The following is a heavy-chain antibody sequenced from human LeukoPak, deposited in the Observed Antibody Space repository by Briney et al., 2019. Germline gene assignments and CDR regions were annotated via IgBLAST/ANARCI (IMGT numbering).Heavy chain of an antibody. CDR3: ARGVWIGYYMDV. CDR2: INSDGSST. CDR1: GFTFSSYW. D-gene: IGHD2-2*03. V-gene: IGHV3-74*01. Sequence: PGGSLRPSCAASGFTFSSYWVHWVRQAPGKGLVWVSRINSDGSSTSYADSVKGRFTISRDNAKNTLYLQMNSLRAEDTAVYYCARGVWIGYYMDVWGKGTTVTVSS. J-gene: IGHJ6*03.